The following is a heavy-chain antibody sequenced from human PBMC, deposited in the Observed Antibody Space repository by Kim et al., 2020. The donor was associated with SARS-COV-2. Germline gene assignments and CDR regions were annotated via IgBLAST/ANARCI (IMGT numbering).Heavy chain of an antibody. CDR2: ISWNSGSI. V-gene: IGHV3-9*01. D-gene: IGHD3-3*01. CDR3: AKGAFWSGYGLVY. Sequence: GGSLRLSCAASGFTFDDYAMHWVRQAPGKGLEWVSGISWNSGSIGYADSVKGRFTISRDNAKNSLYLQMNSLRAEDTALYYCAKGAFWSGYGLVYWDQG. CDR1: GFTFDDYA. J-gene: IGHJ4*02.